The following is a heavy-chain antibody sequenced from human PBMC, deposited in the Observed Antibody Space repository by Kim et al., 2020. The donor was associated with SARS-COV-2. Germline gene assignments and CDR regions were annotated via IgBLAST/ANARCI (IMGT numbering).Heavy chain of an antibody. V-gene: IGHV3-33*05. Sequence: GGSLRLSCAASGFTFSSYGMHWVRQAPGKGLEWVAVISYDGSNKYYADSVKGRFTISRDNSKNTLYLQMNSLRAEDTAVYYCSRDRGVYYPFDYWGQGTL. CDR1: GFTFSSYG. CDR2: ISYDGSNK. CDR3: SRDRGVYYPFDY. D-gene: IGHD3-10*01. J-gene: IGHJ4*02.